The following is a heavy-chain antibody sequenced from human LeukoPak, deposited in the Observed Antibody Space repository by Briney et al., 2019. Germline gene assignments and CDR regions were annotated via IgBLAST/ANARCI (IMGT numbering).Heavy chain of an antibody. J-gene: IGHJ5*01. V-gene: IGHV3-30*03. CDR3: TTYASGGNWFHS. CDR1: GFTFSSYG. CDR2: ISYDGSNK. D-gene: IGHD3-10*01. Sequence: PGGSLRLSCAASGFTFSSYGMHWVRQAPGKGLEWVALISYDGSNKYYADSVKGRFTISRDNSKNTLYLQMNSLKIEDTAMYFCTTYASGGNWFHSWGQGTLVTVSS.